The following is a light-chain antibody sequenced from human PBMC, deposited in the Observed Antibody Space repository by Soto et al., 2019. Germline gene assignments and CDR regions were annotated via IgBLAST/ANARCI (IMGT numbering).Light chain of an antibody. Sequence: QSALTQPASVSGSPGQSITISCTGTSSDVGGSNYVSWYQQHPGKAPKLIIYDVNNRPSGISNRFSGSKSGNTASLTISGLQAEDEADYYCSSYRSGSTLDFGGGTKLTVL. CDR3: SSYRSGSTLD. V-gene: IGLV2-14*03. CDR2: DVN. J-gene: IGLJ2*01. CDR1: SSDVGGSNY.